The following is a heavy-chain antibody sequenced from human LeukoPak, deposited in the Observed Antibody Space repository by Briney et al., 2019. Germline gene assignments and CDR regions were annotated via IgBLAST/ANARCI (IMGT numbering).Heavy chain of an antibody. J-gene: IGHJ3*02. CDR3: ARHGPKNYRLMTPGFDI. D-gene: IGHD5-24*01. CDR2: IYYSGST. CDR1: GGSISSSSYY. V-gene: IGHV4-39*01. Sequence: SETLSLTCTVSGGSISSSSYYRGWIRQPPGKGLEWIGSIYYSGSTYYNPSLKSRVTISVDTSKNQFSLKLSSVTAADTAVYYCARHGPKNYRLMTPGFDIWGQGTMVTVSS.